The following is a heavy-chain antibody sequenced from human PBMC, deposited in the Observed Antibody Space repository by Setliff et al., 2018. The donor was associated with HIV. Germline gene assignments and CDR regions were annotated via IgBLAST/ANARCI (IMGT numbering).Heavy chain of an antibody. V-gene: IGHV1-2*02. Sequence: ASVKVSCKASGYTFSDYYMYWVRQAPRQGLEWVGWINPKSGGTNYAQKFQGRVTMTRDTSISTAYMELSRLRSDDTAVYYCARDLALQGLRVGKLSLESHANFDYWGQGTLGTVAS. CDR2: INPKSGGT. CDR3: ARDLALQGLRVGKLSLESHANFDY. D-gene: IGHD3-16*02. CDR1: GYTFSDYY. J-gene: IGHJ4*02.